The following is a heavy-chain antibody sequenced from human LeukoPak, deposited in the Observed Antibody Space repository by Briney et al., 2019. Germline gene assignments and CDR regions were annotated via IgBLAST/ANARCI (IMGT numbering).Heavy chain of an antibody. D-gene: IGHD3-10*01. Sequence: GASVKVSFKASGYTFYNYGITWVRQAPGQGLEWMGWISANNGNTNYAQKLQERVTMTTDTSSSTAYMELRSLRSDDTAVYFCARGGNSGTHYKFDYWGQGTLVTVSS. J-gene: IGHJ4*02. CDR1: GYTFYNYG. CDR2: ISANNGNT. V-gene: IGHV1-18*01. CDR3: ARGGNSGTHYKFDY.